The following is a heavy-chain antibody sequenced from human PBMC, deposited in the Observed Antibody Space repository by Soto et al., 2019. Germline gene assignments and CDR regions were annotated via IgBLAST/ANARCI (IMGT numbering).Heavy chain of an antibody. V-gene: IGHV4-59*07. Sequence: PSDSMCLTCTVCGGSMGSYAWGWIRQPPGKGLEWSGYIYYSGSTNYNPSLKRRVTISVDTSKNQFSLKLSSVTAADTAVYYGARAGQGGLYGMDVWGQRTTVTVSS. CDR2: IYYSGST. J-gene: IGHJ6*02. CDR1: GGSMGSYA. CDR3: ARAGQGGLYGMDV. D-gene: IGHD3-10*01.